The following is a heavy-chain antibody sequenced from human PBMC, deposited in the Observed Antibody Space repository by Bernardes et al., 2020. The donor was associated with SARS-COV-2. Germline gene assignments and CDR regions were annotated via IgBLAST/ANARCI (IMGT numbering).Heavy chain of an antibody. CDR3: ARHTTVWFGEFNS. V-gene: IGHV3-7*01. Sequence: GGSLRLSCAASGFNFPYYWMTWIRQAPVKGLEWVATIKPDGSETFCVDSAKGRFTISRDNAKNSFYLQMNSLRVEDTAVYYCARHTTVWFGEFNSWGQGTLVTVSS. CDR2: IKPDGSET. CDR1: GFNFPYYW. J-gene: IGHJ5*01. D-gene: IGHD3-10*01.